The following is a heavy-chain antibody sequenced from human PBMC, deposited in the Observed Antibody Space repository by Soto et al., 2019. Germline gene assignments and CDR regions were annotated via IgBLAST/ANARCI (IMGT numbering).Heavy chain of an antibody. J-gene: IGHJ5*02. V-gene: IGHV4-31*03. D-gene: IGHD3-16*01. CDR1: YGSINSGGYY. Sequence: SETLSLTCTVSYGSINSGGYYWSWIRQHPGKGLEWIGYIYYSGSTYYNPSLKSRVTISVDTSKNQFSLRLSSVTAADTAVYYCASTLEGSYGPNWFDPWGQGTLVTVSS. CDR2: IYYSGST. CDR3: ASTLEGSYGPNWFDP.